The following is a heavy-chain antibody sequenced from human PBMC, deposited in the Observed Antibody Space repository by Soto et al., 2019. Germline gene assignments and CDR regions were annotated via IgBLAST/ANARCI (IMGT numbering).Heavy chain of an antibody. D-gene: IGHD1-26*01. V-gene: IGHV3-23*01. Sequence: EVQLLEAGGGLVQPGGSLRLSCAGSGFSFSSYAMSWVRQAPGKGLEWVSGTGASGVGTYYADSVKGRFTISRDNSKNTLHLQMTSLRAEDTAVYYCSRRKTGSYFDYWGQGALVTVS. J-gene: IGHJ4*02. CDR2: TGASGVGT. CDR3: SRRKTGSYFDY. CDR1: GFSFSSYA.